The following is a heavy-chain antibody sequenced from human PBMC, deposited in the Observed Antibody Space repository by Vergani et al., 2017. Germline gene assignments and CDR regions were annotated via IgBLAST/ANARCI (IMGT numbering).Heavy chain of an antibody. D-gene: IGHD2/OR15-2a*01. CDR1: GYSIITSNYY. CDR3: ARFPNIVGENWFDS. J-gene: IGHJ5*01. CDR2: IYYTGST. Sequence: QLQLQQSGPGLVKPSETLSLTCTVSGYSIITSNYYWGWIRQPPGKGLEWIGNIYYTGSTNYNPSLKSRVTISVDTSKDHFSLQLSSVTATDTAVYYCARFPNIVGENWFDSWGQGTLVTVSS. V-gene: IGHV4-39*02.